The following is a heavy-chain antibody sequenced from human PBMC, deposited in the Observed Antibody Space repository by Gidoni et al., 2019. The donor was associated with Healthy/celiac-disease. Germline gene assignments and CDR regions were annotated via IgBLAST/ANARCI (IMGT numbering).Heavy chain of an antibody. CDR2: ISSSSSTI. Sequence: EVQLVESGGGLVQPGGSLRLSCAASGFTFSSYSMNWVRQAPGKGLEWVSYISSSSSTIYYADSVKGRFTISRDNAKNSLYLQMNSLRAEDTAVYYCARGYDFWSGYSYGMDVWGQGTTVTVSS. D-gene: IGHD3-3*01. V-gene: IGHV3-48*04. CDR3: ARGYDFWSGYSYGMDV. J-gene: IGHJ6*02. CDR1: GFTFSSYS.